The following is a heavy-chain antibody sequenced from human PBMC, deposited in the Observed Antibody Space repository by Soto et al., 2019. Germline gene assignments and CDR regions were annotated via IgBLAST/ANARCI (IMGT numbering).Heavy chain of an antibody. D-gene: IGHD6-13*01. Sequence: GVSLRLSCAASGFTFSSYAMSWVRQAPGKGLEWVSAISGSGGSTYYADSVKGRFTISRDNSKNTLYLQMNSLRAEDTAVYYCAKDGGGIAAAGNAFDIWGQGTMVTVSS. CDR1: GFTFSSYA. CDR2: ISGSGGST. CDR3: AKDGGGIAAAGNAFDI. J-gene: IGHJ3*02. V-gene: IGHV3-23*01.